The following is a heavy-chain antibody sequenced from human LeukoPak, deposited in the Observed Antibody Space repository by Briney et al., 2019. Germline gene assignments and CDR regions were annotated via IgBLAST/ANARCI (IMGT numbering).Heavy chain of an antibody. CDR3: VGYDYVWGSYRNFDY. V-gene: IGHV3-11*04. CDR2: ISSSGSTI. J-gene: IGHJ4*02. CDR1: GFTFSDYY. D-gene: IGHD3-16*02. Sequence: GGSLRLSCAASGFTFSDYYMSWIRQAPGKGLEWVSYISSSGSTIYYAASVKGRFTISRDNAKNSLYLQMNSLRAEDTAVYYCVGYDYVWGSYRNFDYWGQGTLVTVSS.